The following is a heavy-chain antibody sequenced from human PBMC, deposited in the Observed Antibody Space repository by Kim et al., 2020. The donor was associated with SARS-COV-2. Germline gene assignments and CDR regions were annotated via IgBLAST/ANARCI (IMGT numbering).Heavy chain of an antibody. CDR2: YN. J-gene: IGHJ6*02. V-gene: IGHV6-1*01. Sequence: YNDYAESVKSRLTGTPDTTRYQCSLQLNSVTPEDTAVYYCARGGDRWMDVWGQGTTVTVSS. CDR3: ARGGDRWMDV. D-gene: IGHD3-3*01.